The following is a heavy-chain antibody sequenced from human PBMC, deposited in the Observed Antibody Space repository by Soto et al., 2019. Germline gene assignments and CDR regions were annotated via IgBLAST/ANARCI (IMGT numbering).Heavy chain of an antibody. Sequence: SETLSLTCTVSGGSISSSSYYWGWIRQPPGKGLEWIGSIYYSGSTYYNPSLKSRVTISRDTSKNQFSLKLSSVTAADTALYYCARTTPVNNYIWGSYRPNVAGFSAYFDYWGQGTLVTVSS. CDR1: GGSISSSSYY. CDR2: IYYSGST. V-gene: IGHV4-39*01. CDR3: ARTTPVNNYIWGSYRPNVAGFSAYFDY. J-gene: IGHJ4*02. D-gene: IGHD3-16*02.